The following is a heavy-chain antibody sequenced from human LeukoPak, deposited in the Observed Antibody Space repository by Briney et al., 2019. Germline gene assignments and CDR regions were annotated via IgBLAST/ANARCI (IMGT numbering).Heavy chain of an antibody. V-gene: IGHV3-23*01. CDR1: GFTFSSYA. Sequence: PGGSLRLSCAASGFTFSSYAMSWVRQAPGKGLVWVSVISGSGGSTFYADSVKGRFTISRDNSKNTLYLQMNSLRAEDTAVYYCAREDSGNYYFDFWGQGTLVTVSS. D-gene: IGHD1-26*01. J-gene: IGHJ4*02. CDR2: ISGSGGST. CDR3: AREDSGNYYFDF.